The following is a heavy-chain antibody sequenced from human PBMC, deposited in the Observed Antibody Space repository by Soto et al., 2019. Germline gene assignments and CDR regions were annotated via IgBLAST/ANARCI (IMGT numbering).Heavy chain of an antibody. Sequence: QVQLVQSGAEVKKPGSSVKVSCKASGGTFSSYAISWVRQAPGQGLEWIGYIYYSGSTYYNPSLKSRVTISVDTSKNQFSLKLSSVTAADTAVYYCARDTSGSVDYWGQGTLVTVSS. D-gene: IGHD3-22*01. J-gene: IGHJ4*02. V-gene: IGHV4-59*06. CDR1: GGTFSSYAI. CDR3: ARDTSGSVDY. CDR2: IYYSGST.